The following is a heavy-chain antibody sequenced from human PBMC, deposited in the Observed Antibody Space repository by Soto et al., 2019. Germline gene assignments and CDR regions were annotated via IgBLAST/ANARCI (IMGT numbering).Heavy chain of an antibody. CDR1: GGSISDYY. CDR3: ARGRHWLDF. J-gene: IGHJ4*02. V-gene: IGHV4-59*01. CDR2: IYYTGSN. Sequence: QVQLQESGPGLVKPSETLSLTCTVSGGSISDYYWSWVRQPPGKGLQWIGYIYYTGSNIYNPSLKPRVTITLATSENQFSLKLSSVTAADTAVYYCARGRHWLDFWGQGTLLTVSS. D-gene: IGHD6-19*01.